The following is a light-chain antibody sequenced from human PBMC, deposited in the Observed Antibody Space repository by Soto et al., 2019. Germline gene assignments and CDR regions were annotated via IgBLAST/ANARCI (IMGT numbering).Light chain of an antibody. V-gene: IGKV3-20*01. CDR2: GAS. Sequence: EIVLTQSPDTLSLSPGERATLSCRASQSVTSTSLAWYQQKPGQAPRLLMYGASSRATGTPDRISGGGSGTDFTLTISRLEPEDFEVYYCQHYDTSSITFGQGTRLEIK. J-gene: IGKJ5*01. CDR3: QHYDTSSIT. CDR1: QSVTSTS.